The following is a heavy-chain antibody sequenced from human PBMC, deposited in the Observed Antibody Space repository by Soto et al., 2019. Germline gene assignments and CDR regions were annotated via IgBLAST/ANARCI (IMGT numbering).Heavy chain of an antibody. Sequence: QVQLVESGGGLVKPGGSLRLSCAASGFTFSDYYMSWIRQAPGKGLEWVSYISSSGSTIYYADSVKGRFTISRDNAKNSLYLQMNSLRAEDTAVYYCARIYCSGGSCYSLPIYYYDYYYMDVWGKGTTVTVSS. J-gene: IGHJ6*03. V-gene: IGHV3-11*01. CDR3: ARIYCSGGSCYSLPIYYYDYYYMDV. D-gene: IGHD2-15*01. CDR2: ISSSGSTI. CDR1: GFTFSDYY.